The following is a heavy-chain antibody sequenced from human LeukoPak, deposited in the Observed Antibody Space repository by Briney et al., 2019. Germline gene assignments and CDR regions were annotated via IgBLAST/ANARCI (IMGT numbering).Heavy chain of an antibody. CDR3: ARDRYYYDSSAYYYRFDP. CDR1: GGSISNYY. J-gene: IGHJ5*02. V-gene: IGHV4-4*07. Sequence: SETLSLTCTVSGGSISNYYWSWIRQPAGKGLEWIGRIYTSGSTNYNPSPKSRVTMSVDTSQNQFSLKLSSVTAADTAVYYCARDRYYYDSSAYYYRFDPWGQGTLVTVSS. CDR2: IYTSGST. D-gene: IGHD3-22*01.